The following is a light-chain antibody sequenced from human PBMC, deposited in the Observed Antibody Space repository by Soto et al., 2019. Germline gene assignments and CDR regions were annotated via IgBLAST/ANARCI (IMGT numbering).Light chain of an antibody. Sequence: EVVLAQSPGTLSLSPGERATLSCRASQSVDSKYLAWYQQKPGQAPRILIFAASSRATGIPDRFSGSGSGTDFTLTISRLEPGDFGVYYCQQYGYPSWTFGHRTKVGI. J-gene: IGKJ1*01. CDR1: QSVDSKY. CDR2: AAS. V-gene: IGKV3-20*01. CDR3: QQYGYPSWT.